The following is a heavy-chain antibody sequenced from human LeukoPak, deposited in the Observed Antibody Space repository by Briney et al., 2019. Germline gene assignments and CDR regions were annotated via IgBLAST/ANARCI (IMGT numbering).Heavy chain of an antibody. CDR1: GFTVSSNY. CDR2: IYSGGST. D-gene: IGHD4-17*01. Sequence: GGSLRLSCAASGFTVSSNYMNWVRQAPGKGLEWVSVIYSGGSTYYADSVKGRFTISRDNSKNTLYLQMNSLRAEDTAVYYCATHYGDYYYYGMDVWGQGTTVTVSS. V-gene: IGHV3-66*01. CDR3: ATHYGDYYYYGMDV. J-gene: IGHJ6*02.